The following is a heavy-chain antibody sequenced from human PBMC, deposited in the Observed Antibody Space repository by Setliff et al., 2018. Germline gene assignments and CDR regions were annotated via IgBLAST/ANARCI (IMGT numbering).Heavy chain of an antibody. V-gene: IGHV1-2*02. CDR1: GYSFTNYY. J-gene: IGHJ5*02. CDR3: ARDGISWLMWFDP. CDR2: INPKNGVT. D-gene: IGHD3-16*01. Sequence: GASVKVSCKTSGYSFTNYYMHWVRQVPGRGLEWMGSINPKNGVTKYAQAFQDRVTMTRDTSITTAYMELSSLTYDDTAVYYCARDGISWLMWFDPWGQGTLVTVSS.